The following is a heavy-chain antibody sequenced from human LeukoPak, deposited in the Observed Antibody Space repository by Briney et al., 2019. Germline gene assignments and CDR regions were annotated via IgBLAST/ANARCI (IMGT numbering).Heavy chain of an antibody. Sequence: GGSLRLSCAASGFTFSSYAMSWVRQAPGKGLEWVSSISSSSSYIYYADSVKGRFTISRDNAKNSLYLQMNSLRAEDTAVYCCARDFYDSSGYYYVGYWGQGTLVTVSS. J-gene: IGHJ4*02. V-gene: IGHV3-21*01. CDR2: ISSSSSYI. D-gene: IGHD3-22*01. CDR1: GFTFSSYA. CDR3: ARDFYDSSGYYYVGY.